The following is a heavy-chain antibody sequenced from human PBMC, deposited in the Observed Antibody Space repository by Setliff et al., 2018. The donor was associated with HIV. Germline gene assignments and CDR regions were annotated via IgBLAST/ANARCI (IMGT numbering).Heavy chain of an antibody. Sequence: PSETLSLTCTVSGGSISSHYWSWIRQAPGKGLEWIGTMYFRGNARNSPSLKSRVTISVDTSKHQLSLNLTSVTAADTAVYYCARVETTVRGATYGMDVWGQGTTVTVSS. CDR3: ARVETTVRGATYGMDV. CDR1: GGSISSHY. D-gene: IGHD3-10*01. V-gene: IGHV4-59*11. CDR2: MYFRGNA. J-gene: IGHJ6*02.